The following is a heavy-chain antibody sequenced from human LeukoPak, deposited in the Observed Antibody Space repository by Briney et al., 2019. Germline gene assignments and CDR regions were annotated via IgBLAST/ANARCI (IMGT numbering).Heavy chain of an antibody. CDR3: AREVDTGGWYRYYFDY. Sequence: GRSLRLSCAASGFTFSSYAMHWVRQAPGKGLEWVAVISYDGSNKYYADSVKGRFTISRDSSKNTLYLQMDSLRVEDTAVYYCAREVDTGGWYRYYFDYWGQGTLVTVSS. D-gene: IGHD6-19*01. V-gene: IGHV3-30*14. CDR2: ISYDGSNK. CDR1: GFTFSSYA. J-gene: IGHJ4*02.